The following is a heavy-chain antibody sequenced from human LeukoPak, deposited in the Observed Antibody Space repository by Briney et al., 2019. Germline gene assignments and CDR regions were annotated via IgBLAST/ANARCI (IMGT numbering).Heavy chain of an antibody. V-gene: IGHV3-23*01. CDR1: GFTFSSYA. D-gene: IGHD1-26*01. CDR3: AKDGESGSYPDY. Sequence: GGSLRLSCTASGFTFSSYAMSWVRQAPGKGLEWVSAISGSGGSTYSTDSVKGRFTISRDNSKNTLYLQMNSLGAEDSAVYYCAKDGESGSYPDYWGQGTLVTVSS. CDR2: ISGSGGST. J-gene: IGHJ4*02.